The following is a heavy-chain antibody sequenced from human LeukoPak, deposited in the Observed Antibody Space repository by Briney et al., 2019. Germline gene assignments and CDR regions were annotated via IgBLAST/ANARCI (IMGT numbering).Heavy chain of an antibody. Sequence: GASVKVSCKASGYKFSSYYMHWVRQVPGQGLEWMGIINPSGGSTIYAQKFEGRVTMTRDMSTTTVYMDLSRLRSDDTAMYYCARGGEYQLLDDFWGQGTLVTVSS. D-gene: IGHD3/OR15-3a*01. CDR2: INPSGGST. J-gene: IGHJ4*02. V-gene: IGHV1-46*01. CDR3: ARGGEYQLLDDF. CDR1: GYKFSSYY.